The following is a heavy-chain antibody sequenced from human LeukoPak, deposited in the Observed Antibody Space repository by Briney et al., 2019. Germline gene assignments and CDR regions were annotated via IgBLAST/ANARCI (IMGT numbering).Heavy chain of an antibody. CDR2: ISHSGPT. J-gene: IGHJ4*02. V-gene: IGHV4-38-2*01. D-gene: IGHD3-10*01. CDR3: ARSLSAAGVDY. Sequence: SETLSLTCAVSGYSISSGRYWGWIRQPPGKGLEWIGSISHSGPTYYNPSLKSRVTISLDTSENQFSLNLRSVTAADTAVYYCARSLSAAGVDYWGQGILVTVSS. CDR1: GYSISSGRY.